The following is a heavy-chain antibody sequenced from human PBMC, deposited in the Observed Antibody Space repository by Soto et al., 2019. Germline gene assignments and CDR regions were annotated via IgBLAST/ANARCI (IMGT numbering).Heavy chain of an antibody. CDR3: AKDSNKYSSSLRGRYFDY. V-gene: IGHV3-48*03. Sequence: PGGSLRLSCAASGFTFSRYEMNWVRQAPGKGLEWVSYISGSGSNTYYADSVKGRFTISRDNAKNTLLLQMNSLGAEDTAVYYCAKDSNKYSSSLRGRYFDYWGQGIGVTVSS. J-gene: IGHJ4*02. D-gene: IGHD4-4*01. CDR2: ISGSGSNT. CDR1: GFTFSRYE.